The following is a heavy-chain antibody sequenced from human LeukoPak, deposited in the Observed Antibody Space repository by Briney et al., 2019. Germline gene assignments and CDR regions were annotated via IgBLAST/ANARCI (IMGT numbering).Heavy chain of an antibody. CDR2: IYYSGST. CDR1: GGSISSYY. Sequence: PSQTLSLTCTVSGGSISSYYWSWIRQPPGKGLEWLGYIYYSGSTNYNPSLKSRVTISVDTSKNQFSLKLSSVTAADTAVYYCARHRPGIVVVIGNAFDIWGQGTMVTVSS. V-gene: IGHV4-59*08. J-gene: IGHJ3*02. CDR3: ARHRPGIVVVIGNAFDI. D-gene: IGHD3-22*01.